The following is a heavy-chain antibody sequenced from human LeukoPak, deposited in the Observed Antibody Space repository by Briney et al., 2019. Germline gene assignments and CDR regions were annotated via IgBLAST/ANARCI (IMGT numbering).Heavy chain of an antibody. V-gene: IGHV3-48*03. Sequence: GESLRLSCAASGFTFSSYEMTWVRQAPGKGLEWISYISSSGSAIYYADSVKGRFTISRDNAKNSLYLQMNSLRAEDTAVYYCARDYNFDYWGQATLVTVSS. J-gene: IGHJ4*02. CDR1: GFTFSSYE. CDR3: ARDYNFDY. CDR2: ISSSGSAI.